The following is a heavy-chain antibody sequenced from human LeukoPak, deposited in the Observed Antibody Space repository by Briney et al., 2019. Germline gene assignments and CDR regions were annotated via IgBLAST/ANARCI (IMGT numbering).Heavy chain of an antibody. CDR1: GFTFCDHY. CDR3: GRGHFGLDV. CDR2: ITNSGRDA. V-gene: IGHV3-11*06. J-gene: IGHJ6*04. Sequence: GGSLRLSCAAYGFTFCDHYMTWIRQAPGKGLEWVSYITNSGRDADYSDSVRGRFTTSRDNAKNSLYLQMNSLRPEDTAIYYCGRGHFGLDVWGKGTTVTVSS.